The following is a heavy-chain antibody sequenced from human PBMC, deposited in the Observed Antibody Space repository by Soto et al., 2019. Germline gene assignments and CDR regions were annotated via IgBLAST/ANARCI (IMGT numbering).Heavy chain of an antibody. D-gene: IGHD3-10*01. J-gene: IGHJ6*02. V-gene: IGHV4-34*01. Sequence: SETLSLTCAVYGGPFSGYYWSWIRQPPGKGLEWIGEINHSGSTNYNPSLKSRVTISVDTSKNQFSLKLSSVTAADTAVYYCARGLGAYYYYYGMDVWGQGTTVTVSS. CDR3: ARGLGAYYYYYGMDV. CDR1: GGPFSGYY. CDR2: INHSGST.